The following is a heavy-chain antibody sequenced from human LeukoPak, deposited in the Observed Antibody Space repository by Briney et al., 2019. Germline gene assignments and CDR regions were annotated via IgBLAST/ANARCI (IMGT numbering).Heavy chain of an antibody. J-gene: IGHJ4*02. V-gene: IGHV4-34*01. CDR1: GGSFSGYY. CDR2: MNHSGSS. Sequence: PSETLSLTCVVYGGSFSGYYWSWIRQPPGKGLEWTAEMNHSGSSNYNPSLKSRVTISLDTSKNHFSLKLRSVTAADTAVYYCARGVYGDYKFDYWGQGTLVTVSS. CDR3: ARGVYGDYKFDY. D-gene: IGHD4-17*01.